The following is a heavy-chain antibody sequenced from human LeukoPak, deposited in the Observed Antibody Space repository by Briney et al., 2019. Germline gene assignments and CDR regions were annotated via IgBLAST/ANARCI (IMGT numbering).Heavy chain of an antibody. V-gene: IGHV4-34*01. CDR2: INHSGST. D-gene: IGHD3-10*01. CDR3: ARDDYRGVTNFDP. Sequence: SETLSLTCAVYGGSFSGYYWSWIRQPPGKGLEWIGEINHSGSTNYNPSLKSRVTISVDTSKNQFSLKLSSVTTADTAVYYCARDDYRGVTNFDPWGQGTLVTVS. CDR1: GGSFSGYY. J-gene: IGHJ5*02.